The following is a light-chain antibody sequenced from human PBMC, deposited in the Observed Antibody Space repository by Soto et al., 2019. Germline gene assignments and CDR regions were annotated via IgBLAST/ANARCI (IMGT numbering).Light chain of an antibody. V-gene: IGKV3-15*01. CDR2: GAS. Sequence: PGERATLSCRASQSVSSNYFAWYQQKPGQAPRLLIYGASTRATGIPARFSGSGSGTEFTLTINSLQSEDFAVYYCQQYNNWWTFGQGT. CDR1: QSVSSNY. CDR3: QQYNNWWT. J-gene: IGKJ1*01.